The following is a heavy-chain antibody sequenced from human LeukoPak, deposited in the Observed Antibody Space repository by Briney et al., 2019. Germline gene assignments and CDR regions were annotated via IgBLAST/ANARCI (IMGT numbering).Heavy chain of an antibody. J-gene: IGHJ5*02. Sequence: GESLKISRKGSGYSFTSYWIGWVRQMPGKGLEWMGIIYPGDSDTRYSPSFQGQVTISADKSISTAYLQWSSLKASDTAMYYCARLRKYCSSTSCPNTNWFDPWGQGTLVTVSS. CDR1: GYSFTSYW. V-gene: IGHV5-51*01. D-gene: IGHD2-2*01. CDR2: IYPGDSDT. CDR3: ARLRKYCSSTSCPNTNWFDP.